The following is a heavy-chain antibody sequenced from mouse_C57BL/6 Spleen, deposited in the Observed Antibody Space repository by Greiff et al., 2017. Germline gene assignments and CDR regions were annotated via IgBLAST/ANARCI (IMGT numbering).Heavy chain of an antibody. Sequence: VQLQQSGPELVKPGASVKISCKASGYAFSSSWMNWVKQRPGKGLEWIGRIYPGDGDTNYNGKFKGKATLTADKSSSTAYMQLSSLTSEDSAVYFCARSSLRRGAMDYWGQGTSVTVSS. CDR1: GYAFSSSW. D-gene: IGHD1-1*01. V-gene: IGHV1-82*01. J-gene: IGHJ4*01. CDR2: IYPGDGDT. CDR3: ARSSLRRGAMDY.